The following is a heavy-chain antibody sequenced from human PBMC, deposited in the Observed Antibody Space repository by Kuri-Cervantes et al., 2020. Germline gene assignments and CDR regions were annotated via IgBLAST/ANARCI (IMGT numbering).Heavy chain of an antibody. V-gene: IGHV7-4-1*02. D-gene: IGHD2-15*01. Sequence: ASVKVSCKASGYTFTSYAMYWVRQAPGQGLEWMGWINTNTGNPTYAQGFTGRFVFSLDTSVSTAYLHISTLKPEDTAVYYCARAGVNTPAAKGPFDPWGQGTLVTVSS. J-gene: IGHJ5*02. CDR1: GYTFTSYA. CDR2: INTNTGNP. CDR3: ARAGVNTPAAKGPFDP.